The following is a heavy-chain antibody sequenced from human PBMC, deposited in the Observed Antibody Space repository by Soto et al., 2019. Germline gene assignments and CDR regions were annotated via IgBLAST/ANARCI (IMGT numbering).Heavy chain of an antibody. CDR3: ARFRRNYFGD. J-gene: IGHJ4*02. D-gene: IGHD3-10*01. CDR2: IYHIGTT. Sequence: SETRSLTWSVSGDSMSPFCWSWIRQPPGKGLEWIGYIYHIGTTTYNPSLRGRVTISLDSSNNRFSLNLTSVTAADTAVYYCARFRRNYFGDWGQGTLVTVSS. CDR1: GDSMSPFC. V-gene: IGHV4-59*01.